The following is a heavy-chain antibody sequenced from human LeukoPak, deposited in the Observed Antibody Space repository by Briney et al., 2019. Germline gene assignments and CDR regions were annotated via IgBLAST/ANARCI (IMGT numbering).Heavy chain of an antibody. CDR2: INPYSGGT. Sequence: ASVKVSCKASGYVFTDYYIHWVRQAPGQGLEWMGWINPYSGGTNYAQKFQGRVTMTRDTSISTAYMELSRLRSDDTAVYYCARVKGNSYYMDVWGKGTTVTVSS. CDR1: GYVFTDYY. D-gene: IGHD4-23*01. CDR3: ARVKGNSYYMDV. J-gene: IGHJ6*03. V-gene: IGHV1-2*02.